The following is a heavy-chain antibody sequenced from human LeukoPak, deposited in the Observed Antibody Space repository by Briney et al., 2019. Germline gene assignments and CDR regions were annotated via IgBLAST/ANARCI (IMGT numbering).Heavy chain of an antibody. D-gene: IGHD5-18*01. V-gene: IGHV1-69*13. Sequence: GASVKVSCKASGGTFSSYAISWVRQAPGQGLEWMGGIIPIFGTANYAQKFQGRVTITADESTSTAYMELSSLRSEDTAVYYCARDPLPVDTAMGYYGMDVWGQGTTVTVSS. J-gene: IGHJ6*02. CDR1: GGTFSSYA. CDR3: ARDPLPVDTAMGYYGMDV. CDR2: IIPIFGTA.